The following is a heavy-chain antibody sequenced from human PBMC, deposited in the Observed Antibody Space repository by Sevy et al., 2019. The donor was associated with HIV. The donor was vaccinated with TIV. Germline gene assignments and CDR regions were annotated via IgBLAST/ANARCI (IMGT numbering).Heavy chain of an antibody. D-gene: IGHD3-22*01. Sequence: GGSLRLSCAASGFTFSSYAMHWVRQAPGKGLEWVAVISYDGSNKYYADSVKGRFTISRDNSKNTLYLQMNSLRAEDTAVYYCARDHDYYDSSGYHGGVSYNFDYWGQGTLVTVSS. CDR1: GFTFSSYA. V-gene: IGHV3-30-3*01. CDR3: ARDHDYYDSSGYHGGVSYNFDY. CDR2: ISYDGSNK. J-gene: IGHJ4*02.